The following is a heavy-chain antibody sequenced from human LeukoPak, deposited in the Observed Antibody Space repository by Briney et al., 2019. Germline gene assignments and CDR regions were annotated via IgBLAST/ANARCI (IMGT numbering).Heavy chain of an antibody. CDR3: ATMDYYDSSGYPDY. Sequence: GGSLRLSCAASGFTFTNFEMNWVRQAPGKGLEWVSYISYSGSTTSYADSVKGRFTISRDNAKNSLYLQMNSLRAEDTALYYCATMDYYDSSGYPDYWGQGTLVTVSS. CDR2: ISYSGSTT. CDR1: GFTFTNFE. V-gene: IGHV3-48*03. D-gene: IGHD3-22*01. J-gene: IGHJ4*02.